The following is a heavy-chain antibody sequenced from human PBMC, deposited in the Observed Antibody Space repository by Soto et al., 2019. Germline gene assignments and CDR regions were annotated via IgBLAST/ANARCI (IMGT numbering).Heavy chain of an antibody. J-gene: IGHJ6*03. CDR2: IKSKTDGGTT. CDR1: GFTFSNAW. CDR3: TTASTVLMVYAIPVYYMDV. D-gene: IGHD2-8*01. V-gene: IGHV3-15*01. Sequence: GGSLRLSCAASGFTFSNAWMSWVRQAPGKGLEWVGRIKSKTDGGTTDYAAPVKGRFTISGDDSKNTRYLQMNSLKTEDTAVYYCTTASTVLMVYAIPVYYMDVWGKGTTVTVSS.